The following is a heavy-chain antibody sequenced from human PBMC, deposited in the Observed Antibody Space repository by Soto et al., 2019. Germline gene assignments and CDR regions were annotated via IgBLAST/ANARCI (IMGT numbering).Heavy chain of an antibody. CDR2: IWYDGSNK. Sequence: QVQLVESGGGVVQPGRSLRLSCAASGFTFSSHGMHWVRQAPGKGLEWVAVIWYDGSNKYYADSVKGRFTISRDHSKNMVHMQMPSQSAEDTAVYYCVRDGWYSIQAPYWGQGTLVTVS. CDR3: VRDGWYSIQAPY. D-gene: IGHD6-19*01. J-gene: IGHJ4*02. CDR1: GFTFSSHG. V-gene: IGHV3-33*01.